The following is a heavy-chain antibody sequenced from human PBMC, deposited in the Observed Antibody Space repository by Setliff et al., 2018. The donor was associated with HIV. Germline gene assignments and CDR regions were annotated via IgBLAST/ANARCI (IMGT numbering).Heavy chain of an antibody. CDR3: ARIGRTPYYYYYMDV. CDR2: INPNSDNT. Sequence: ASVKVSCKASGYAFNSYTLNWVRQATGRGLEWMGWINPNSDNTAYAQKFQGRLTMTRNTSTGTVYMELSSLRSEDTAVYYCARIGRTPYYYYYMDVWGKGTTVPFSS. J-gene: IGHJ6*03. V-gene: IGHV1-8*01. D-gene: IGHD2-15*01. CDR1: GYAFNSYT.